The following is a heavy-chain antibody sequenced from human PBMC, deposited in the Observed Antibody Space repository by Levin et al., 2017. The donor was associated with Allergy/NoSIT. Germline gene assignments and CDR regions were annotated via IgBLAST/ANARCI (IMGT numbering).Heavy chain of an antibody. J-gene: IGHJ3*02. CDR3: ARDPYDIRGYGGYGAFDI. CDR1: GFTLSRVW. V-gene: IGHV3-7*01. D-gene: IGHD3-22*01. Sequence: TGGSLRLSCAASGFTLSRVWTTWVRQAPGKGLEWVTNINEDGSEKQYVASVKGRFTISRDYANNSVYLQMSSLRDDDTAIYYCARDPYDIRGYGGYGAFDIWGQGTMVTVSS. CDR2: INEDGSEK.